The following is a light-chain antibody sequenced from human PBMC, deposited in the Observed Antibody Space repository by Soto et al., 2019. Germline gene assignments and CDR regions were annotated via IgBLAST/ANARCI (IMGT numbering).Light chain of an antibody. Sequence: IVLTQSPGTLSLSPGERATLSCRASQIVSRDNLAWYQQKPGQAPRLLIHGAYTRATGIPDRFRGSAAGTDFTLTITSLEPEDFALYYFQQYGRSPATFGQGTQVEIK. V-gene: IGKV3-20*01. CDR1: QIVSRDN. CDR3: QQYGRSPAT. J-gene: IGKJ1*01. CDR2: GAY.